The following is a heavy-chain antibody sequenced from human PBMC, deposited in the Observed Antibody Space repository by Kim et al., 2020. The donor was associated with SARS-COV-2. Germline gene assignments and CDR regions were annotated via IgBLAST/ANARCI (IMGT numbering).Heavy chain of an antibody. V-gene: IGHV3-53*01. D-gene: IGHD3-16*01. CDR3: ARKGRLGDSKGPSLDY. Sequence: GGSLRLSCAASGFTVSSNYMSWVRQAPGKGLEWVSVIYSGGSTYSADSVKSRFTISSDNSKNTLYLQMNSLRREDTAVYYCARKGRLGDSKGPSLDYWGQGTLVTVSS. J-gene: IGHJ4*02. CDR2: IYSGGST. CDR1: GFTVSSNY.